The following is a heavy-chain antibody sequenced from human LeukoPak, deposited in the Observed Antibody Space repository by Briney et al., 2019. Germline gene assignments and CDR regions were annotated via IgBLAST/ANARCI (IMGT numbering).Heavy chain of an antibody. CDR2: IHPGDSDT. CDR3: ARRGGYNFDY. J-gene: IGHJ4*02. Sequence: GESPKISCKGSGYSFSSYWMGWVRQMPGKGLEWMGIIHPGDSDTRYSPSFQGQVTISADKSTSTAYLQWSSLKASDTAMYYCARRGGYNFDYWGQGALVTVSS. D-gene: IGHD5-12*01. V-gene: IGHV5-51*01. CDR1: GYSFSSYW.